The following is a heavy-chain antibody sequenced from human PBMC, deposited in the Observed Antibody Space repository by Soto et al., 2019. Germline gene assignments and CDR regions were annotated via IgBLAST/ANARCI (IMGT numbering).Heavy chain of an antibody. CDR2: ISSSSSYI. V-gene: IGHV3-21*01. CDR1: GFTFSSYS. D-gene: IGHD2-15*01. CDR3: ARARCSGGSCRGGMDV. Sequence: PGGSLRLSCAASGFTFSSYSMNWVRQAPGKGLEWVSSISSSSSYIYYADSVKGRFTISRDNAKNSLYLQMNSLRAEDTAVYYCARARCSGGSCRGGMDVWGQGTTVTAP. J-gene: IGHJ6*02.